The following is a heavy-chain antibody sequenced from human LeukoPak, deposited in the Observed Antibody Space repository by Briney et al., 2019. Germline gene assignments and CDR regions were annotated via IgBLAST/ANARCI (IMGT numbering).Heavy chain of an antibody. V-gene: IGHV1-69*05. Sequence: SVKVSCKASGGTFSSYAISWVRQAPGQGVEGMGRIIPIFGTPNYAQNFQRRVTITTDESTSTAYMELSSLRSEDTAVYYCASRSGFTSVFPFDYWGQGTLVTVSS. CDR2: IIPIFGTP. CDR3: ASRSGFTSVFPFDY. CDR1: GGTFSSYA. J-gene: IGHJ4*02. D-gene: IGHD3-10*01.